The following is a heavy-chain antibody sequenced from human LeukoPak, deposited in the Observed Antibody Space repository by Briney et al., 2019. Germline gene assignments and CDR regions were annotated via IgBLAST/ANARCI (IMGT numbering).Heavy chain of an antibody. V-gene: IGHV3-66*01. Sequence: GGSLRLSCAASGFTFSSYAMSWVRQAPGKGLEWVSVIYSGGSTYYADSVKGRFTISRDNSKNTLYLQMNSLRAEDTAVYYCAREPTRRGNAFDIWGQGTMVTVSS. CDR1: GFTFSSYA. CDR2: IYSGGST. D-gene: IGHD6-13*01. J-gene: IGHJ3*02. CDR3: AREPTRRGNAFDI.